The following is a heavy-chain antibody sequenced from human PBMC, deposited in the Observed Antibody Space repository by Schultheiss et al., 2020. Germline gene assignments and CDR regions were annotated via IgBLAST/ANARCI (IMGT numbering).Heavy chain of an antibody. CDR3: ARDWAMVQGVINYYYGMDV. J-gene: IGHJ6*02. V-gene: IGHV3-21*01. D-gene: IGHD3-10*01. CDR2: ISGSGGST. Sequence: GGSLRLSCAASGFTFNSYAMHWVRQAPGKGLEWVSAISGSGGSTYYADSVKGRFTISRDNAKNSLYLQMNSLRAEDTAVYYCARDWAMVQGVINYYYGMDVWGQGTTVTVSS. CDR1: GFTFNSYA.